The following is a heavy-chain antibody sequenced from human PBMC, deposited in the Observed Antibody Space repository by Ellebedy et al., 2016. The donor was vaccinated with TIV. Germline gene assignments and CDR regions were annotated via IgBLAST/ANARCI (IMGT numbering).Heavy chain of an antibody. V-gene: IGHV4-59*08. Sequence: MPSETLSLTCTVSGGSIRSYYWSRFRQPPGKGLEWIGYIYYSGSTDSNPSLKSRVTISVDTSKNQFSLKLSSVTAEDTAVYYCARQQWLANMDVWGKGTPVTVSS. J-gene: IGHJ6*03. CDR3: ARQQWLANMDV. D-gene: IGHD6-19*01. CDR2: IYYSGST. CDR1: GGSIRSYY.